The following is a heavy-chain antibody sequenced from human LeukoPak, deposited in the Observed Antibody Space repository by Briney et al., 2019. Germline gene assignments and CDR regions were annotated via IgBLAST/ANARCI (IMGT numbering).Heavy chain of an antibody. CDR2: INPNSGGT. CDR1: GYSFNSQG. J-gene: IGHJ5*02. CDR3: ARARHSSSWYLVRWFDP. D-gene: IGHD6-13*01. Sequence: GASVKVSCKASGYSFNSQGMNWVRQAPGQGLEWMGWINPNSGGTNYAQKFQGRVTMTRDTSISTAYMELSRLRSDDTAVYYCARARHSSSWYLVRWFDPWGQGTLVTVSS. V-gene: IGHV1-2*02.